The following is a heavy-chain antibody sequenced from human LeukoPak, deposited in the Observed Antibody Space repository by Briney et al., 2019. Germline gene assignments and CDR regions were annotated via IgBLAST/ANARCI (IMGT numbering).Heavy chain of an antibody. CDR3: ARGAGSY. CDR1: GGSFSGYY. Sequence: SETLSLTCAVYGGSFSGYYWSWIRQPPGEGLEWIGEINHSGSTNYNPSLKSRVTISVDTSKNQFSLKLSSVTAADTAVYYCARGAGSYWGQGTLVTVSS. J-gene: IGHJ4*02. CDR2: INHSGST. D-gene: IGHD3-10*01. V-gene: IGHV4-34*01.